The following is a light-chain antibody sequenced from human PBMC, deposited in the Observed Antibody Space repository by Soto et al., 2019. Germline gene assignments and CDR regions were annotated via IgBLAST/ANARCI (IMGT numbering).Light chain of an antibody. CDR3: QVWDSSSDHRVV. Sequence: SYELTQAPSVSVAPGQTARITCGGNNIAIKSVHWYQQKPGQAPVLVVYDDGDRPSGIPERFSGSNSGNTATLTITRVEAGDEADYHGQVWDSSSDHRVVFGGGTKRTVL. V-gene: IGLV3-21*02. CDR1: NIAIKS. J-gene: IGLJ2*01. CDR2: DDG.